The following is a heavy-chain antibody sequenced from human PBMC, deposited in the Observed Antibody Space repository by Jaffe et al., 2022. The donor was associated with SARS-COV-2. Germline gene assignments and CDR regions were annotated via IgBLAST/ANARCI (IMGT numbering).Heavy chain of an antibody. CDR1: GGSISSSSYY. V-gene: IGHV4-39*01. J-gene: IGHJ4*02. Sequence: QLQLQESGPGLVKPSETLSLTCTVSGGSISSSSYYWGWIRQPPGKGLEWIGSIYYSGSTYYNPSLKSRVTISVDTSKNQFSLKLSSVTAADTAVYYCASQAGLYYDSSGRGYWGQGTLVTVSS. CDR3: ASQAGLYYDSSGRGY. CDR2: IYYSGST. D-gene: IGHD3-22*01.